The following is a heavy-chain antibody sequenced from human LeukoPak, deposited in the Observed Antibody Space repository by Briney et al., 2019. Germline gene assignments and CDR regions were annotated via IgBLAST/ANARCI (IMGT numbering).Heavy chain of an antibody. CDR1: GGSISSYY. CDR3: ARGDYGDYVDY. J-gene: IGHJ4*02. Sequence: SETLSLTRTVSGGSISSYYWSWIRQPPGKGLEWIGYIYYSGSTNYNPSLKSRVTISVDTSKNQFSLKLSSVTAADTAVYYCARGDYGDYVDYWGQGTLVTVSS. V-gene: IGHV4-59*01. CDR2: IYYSGST. D-gene: IGHD4-17*01.